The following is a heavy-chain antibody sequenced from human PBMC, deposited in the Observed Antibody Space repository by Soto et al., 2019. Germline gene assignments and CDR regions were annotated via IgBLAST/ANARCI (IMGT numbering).Heavy chain of an antibody. J-gene: IGHJ4*02. V-gene: IGHV2-5*02. CDR1: GFSLSTSGVG. D-gene: IGHD3-10*01. CDR2: IYWDDDK. Sequence: QITLKESGPTLVKPTQTLTLTCTFSGFSLSTSGVGVGWIRQPPGKALEWLALIYWDDDKRYSPSPKSRLTITKDTSKNQVVLTMTNMDPVDTATYYCAHSRAMVRGAPFDYWGQGTLVTVSS. CDR3: AHSRAMVRGAPFDY.